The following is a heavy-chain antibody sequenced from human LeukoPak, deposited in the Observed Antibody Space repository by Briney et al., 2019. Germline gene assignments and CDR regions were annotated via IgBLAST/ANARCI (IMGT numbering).Heavy chain of an antibody. D-gene: IGHD1-26*01. Sequence: GGSLRLSCAASGFTFNSYSMNWVRQAPGKGLEWVSYISSSSTTIYYADSVKGRFTISRDNAKNSLYLQMNNLRVEDTAVYYCARDRVDSAYYFDYWGQGTLVTVSS. CDR1: GFTFNSYS. J-gene: IGHJ4*02. CDR3: ARDRVDSAYYFDY. V-gene: IGHV3-48*01. CDR2: ISSSSTTI.